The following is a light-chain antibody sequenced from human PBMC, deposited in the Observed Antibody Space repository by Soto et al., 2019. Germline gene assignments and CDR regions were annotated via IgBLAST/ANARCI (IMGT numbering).Light chain of an antibody. CDR2: EVT. J-gene: IGLJ2*01. CDR3: SSYTNSNTRV. CDR1: SSDVGGYNY. Sequence: QSVLTQPASVSGSPGQSITISCTGTSSDVGGYNYVSWYQQHPGKALKLMIYEVTNRPSGVSNRFSGSKSGNTASLTISGLQADDEADYYCSSYTNSNTRVFGGGTKLTVL. V-gene: IGLV2-14*01.